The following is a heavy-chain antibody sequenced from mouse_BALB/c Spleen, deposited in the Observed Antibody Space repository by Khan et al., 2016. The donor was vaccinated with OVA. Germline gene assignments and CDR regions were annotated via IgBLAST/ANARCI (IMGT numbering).Heavy chain of an antibody. V-gene: IGHV1-63*02. CDR3: ARWATWYFDV. D-gene: IGHD3-1*01. CDR2: IYPGGTYT. J-gene: IGHJ1*01. CDR1: GYTFTNYW. Sequence: VQLQQSGAELIRPGTSVKISCKASGYTFTNYWLGWVKQRPGHGLEWIGDIYPGGTYTNYNEKFRGKATLTADTSSSTAYMQLSRPTSEDSAVYFGARWATWYFDVWGAGTTVTVSS.